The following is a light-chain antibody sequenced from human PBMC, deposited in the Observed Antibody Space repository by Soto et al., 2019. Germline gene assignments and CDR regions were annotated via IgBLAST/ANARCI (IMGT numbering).Light chain of an antibody. V-gene: IGKV3-15*01. CDR3: LQYNDRPPIT. CDR2: GSF. J-gene: IGKJ5*01. CDR1: QSVDNN. Sequence: EIVMTQSPVTLSASPGESATLSCRASQSVDNNLAWYQQKPGQAPRLLIVGSFTRATGIPARFSGSGSGSELTLTISGLQSDDFAVYYCLQYNDRPPITFGQGTRLEIK.